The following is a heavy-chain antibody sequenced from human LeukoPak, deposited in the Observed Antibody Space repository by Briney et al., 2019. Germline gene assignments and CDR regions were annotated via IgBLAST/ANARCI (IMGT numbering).Heavy chain of an antibody. V-gene: IGHV3-30*01. CDR2: ISYDGSNK. CDR3: AREFSAYYDFWGGYGKWYNWFYP. CDR1: GFTFSSYA. D-gene: IGHD3-3*01. J-gene: IGHJ5*02. Sequence: GSSLRLSCAASGFTFSSYAMHWVRQAPGKGLEWMAVISYDGSNKYYADSVKGRFTISRDKSKNTVYLQMNSLRAEDTAVYYGAREFSAYYDFWGGYGKWYNWFYPCGQGALGTVSS.